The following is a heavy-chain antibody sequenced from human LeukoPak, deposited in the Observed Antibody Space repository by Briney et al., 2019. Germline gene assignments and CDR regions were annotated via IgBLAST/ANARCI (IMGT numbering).Heavy chain of an antibody. CDR1: GFTFSSYS. J-gene: IGHJ6*02. V-gene: IGHV3-21*04. CDR2: ISSTSNYI. D-gene: IGHD1-14*01. Sequence: GGSLRLSCAASGFTFSSYSMNWVRQAPGKGLEWVSSISSTSNYIYYADAVKGRFTISRDNAKNSLYLQMSNLRAEDTAVYYCAKVRTYFYHGLDVWGQGTTVTVSS. CDR3: AKVRTYFYHGLDV.